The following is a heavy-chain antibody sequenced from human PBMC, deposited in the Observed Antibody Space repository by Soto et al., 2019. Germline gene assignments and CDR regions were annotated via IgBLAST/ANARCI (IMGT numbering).Heavy chain of an antibody. CDR1: GASFGGYY. CDR3: ARVKTFWSGYFPFDY. V-gene: IGHV4-34*01. Sequence: ECLSVTCAVYGASFGGYYLSWIRQPPGKGLEWIGEINHSGSTNYNPSLKSRVTISVDTSKNQFSLQLSSATAADTAVYYCARVKTFWSGYFPFDYWGQGTLVPVSS. J-gene: IGHJ4*02. D-gene: IGHD3-3*01. CDR2: INHSGST.